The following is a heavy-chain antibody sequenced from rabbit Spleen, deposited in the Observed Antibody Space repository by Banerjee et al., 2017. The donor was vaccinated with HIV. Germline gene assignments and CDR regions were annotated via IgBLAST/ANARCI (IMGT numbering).Heavy chain of an antibody. Sequence: QSLEESGGGLVKPGVSLTLTCTASGFDLSSYYDMCWVRQAPGKGLEWIGCIDTGDVSTWYATWARGRFTISKTSSTTVTLQMTSLTAADTATYFCARDARSSDWRIRLDLWGQGTLVTVS. J-gene: IGHJ3*01. CDR3: ARDARSSDWRIRLDL. V-gene: IGHV1S40*01. D-gene: IGHD8-1*01. CDR1: GFDLSSYYD. CDR2: IDTGDVST.